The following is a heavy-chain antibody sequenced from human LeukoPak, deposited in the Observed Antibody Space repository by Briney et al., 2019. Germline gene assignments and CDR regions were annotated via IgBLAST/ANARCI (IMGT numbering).Heavy chain of an antibody. V-gene: IGHV1-46*01. Sequence: GASVKVSCKASGYTFTSYYLHWVRQAPGQGLEWMGIIHPTVGDTTYAQKFQGRATMTRDMSTGTVYMDLSSLRSEDTAVYYCARYGFSSVWQGGWHAFDIWGQGTTVTVSS. J-gene: IGHJ3*02. CDR2: IHPTVGDT. CDR3: ARYGFSSVWQGGWHAFDI. CDR1: GYTFTSYY. D-gene: IGHD6-25*01.